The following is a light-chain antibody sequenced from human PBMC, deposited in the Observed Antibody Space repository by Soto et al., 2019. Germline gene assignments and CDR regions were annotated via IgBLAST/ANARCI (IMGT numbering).Light chain of an antibody. J-gene: IGKJ5*01. V-gene: IGKV3-20*01. CDR1: QSSSSY. CDR3: QQYSTSPIT. Sequence: ETVLTQSPGTLSLSPGERATLSCRASQSSSSYLTWYQQRPGQAPRLLIYAASRRATGIPDRFSGSGSGTDFTLTISRLEPEDFAVYYCQQYSTSPITLGQGTRLEIK. CDR2: AAS.